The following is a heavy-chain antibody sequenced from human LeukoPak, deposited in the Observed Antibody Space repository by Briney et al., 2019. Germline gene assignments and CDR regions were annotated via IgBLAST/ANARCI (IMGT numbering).Heavy chain of an antibody. CDR1: GGSISSYY. J-gene: IGHJ3*02. V-gene: IGHV4-59*01. D-gene: IGHD6-19*01. CDR2: IYYSGST. CDR3: AGVSVAGPIVDAFDI. Sequence: SETLSLTCTVSGGSISSYYWSWIRQPPGKGLEWIGYIYYSGSTNYNPSLKSRVTISVDTSKNQFSLKLNSVTAADTAVYYCAGVSVAGPIVDAFDIWGQGTMVTVSS.